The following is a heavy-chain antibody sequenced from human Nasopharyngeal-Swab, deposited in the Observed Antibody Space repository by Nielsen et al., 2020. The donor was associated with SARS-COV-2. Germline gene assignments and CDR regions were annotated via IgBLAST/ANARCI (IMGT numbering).Heavy chain of an antibody. D-gene: IGHD3-22*01. J-gene: IGHJ6*02. CDR3: ARGNSYYYDSSGYYYYYYGMDV. Sequence: SETLSLTCTVSGGSISSGSYYWSWIRPPPGKGLEWIGRIYTSGSTNYNPSLKSRVTISVDTSKNQFSLKRSSVTAADTAVYYCARGNSYYYDSSGYYYYYYGMDVWGQGTTVTVSS. V-gene: IGHV4-61*02. CDR1: GGSISSGSYY. CDR2: IYTSGST.